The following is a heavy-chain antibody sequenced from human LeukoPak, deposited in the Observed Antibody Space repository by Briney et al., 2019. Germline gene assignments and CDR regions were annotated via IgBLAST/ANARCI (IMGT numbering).Heavy chain of an antibody. Sequence: GGSLRLFCAASGFTFSSYAMHWVRKAPGKGLERAAVISYDGSNTYYADSVKGRFTISRDNSKNTLYLQMNSLRAEDTAVYYCARDRGSTSSYGMDVLGKVTTVTVSS. V-gene: IGHV3-30*04. D-gene: IGHD2-2*01. CDR1: GFTFSSYA. CDR3: ARDRGSTSSYGMDV. J-gene: IGHJ6*04. CDR2: ISYDGSNT.